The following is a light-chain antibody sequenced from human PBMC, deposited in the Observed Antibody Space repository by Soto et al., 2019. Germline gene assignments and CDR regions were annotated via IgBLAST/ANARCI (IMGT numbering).Light chain of an antibody. J-gene: IGKJ5*01. CDR2: GAY. CDR3: QQYNIWPPIT. Sequence: VVTQTPATLSVSPGERATLSCRVSQSVSSNLAWYQQKPGQAPRLLIYGAYTRAAGVPARFSGSGSGTEFTLTITSLQSADIALHYCQQYNIWPPITFGQGTRLEIK. CDR1: QSVSSN. V-gene: IGKV3-15*01.